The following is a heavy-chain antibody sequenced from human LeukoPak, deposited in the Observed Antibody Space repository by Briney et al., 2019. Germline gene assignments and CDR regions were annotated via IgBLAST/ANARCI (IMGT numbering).Heavy chain of an antibody. V-gene: IGHV3-30-3*01. J-gene: IGHJ6*02. Sequence: GGSLRLSSAASGFTFSSYAMHWVRQAPGQGLEWVAVISYDGSNKYYADSVKGRFTISRDNSKNTLYLQMNSLRAEDTAVYYCARALGYCSGGSCYYYYGMDVWGQGTTVTVSS. CDR2: ISYDGSNK. CDR1: GFTFSSYA. CDR3: ARALGYCSGGSCYYYYGMDV. D-gene: IGHD2-15*01.